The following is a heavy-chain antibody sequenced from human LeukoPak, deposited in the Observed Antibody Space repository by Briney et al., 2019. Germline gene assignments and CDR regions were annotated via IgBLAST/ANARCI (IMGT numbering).Heavy chain of an antibody. CDR2: IYPGDSDT. J-gene: IGHJ4*02. CDR1: GYSFTNYW. D-gene: IGHD5-24*01. V-gene: IGHV5-51*01. CDR3: ATHPGGLQSGFDN. Sequence: GESLKISCKGSGYSFTNYWIGWVRQMPGKGLEWMGIIYPGDSDTRYSPSFQGQVTISVDRSSSTAYIQWSRLKASDTAMYYCATHPGGLQSGFDNWGQGTLVTVSS.